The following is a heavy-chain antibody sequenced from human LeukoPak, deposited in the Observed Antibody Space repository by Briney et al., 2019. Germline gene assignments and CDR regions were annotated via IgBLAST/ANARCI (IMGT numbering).Heavy chain of an antibody. CDR3: AKGVVVMPATRFDS. Sequence: GGSLRLSCAASGFTFSSYSMNWVRQAPGKGLEWVSSISSSSSYIYYADSVKGRFTISRDNAKNSLYLQMNNVRPEDTSVYYCAKGVVVMPATRFDSWGQGTRVTVSS. D-gene: IGHD2-15*01. CDR2: ISSSSSYI. CDR1: GFTFSSYS. J-gene: IGHJ5*01. V-gene: IGHV3-21*04.